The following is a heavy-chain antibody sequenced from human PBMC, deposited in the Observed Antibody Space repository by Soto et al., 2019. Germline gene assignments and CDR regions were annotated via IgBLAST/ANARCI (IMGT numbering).Heavy chain of an antibody. CDR3: ARDAPRCGGGTCFDY. J-gene: IGHJ4*02. D-gene: IGHD2-15*01. CDR2: ISSSSTI. V-gene: IGHV3-48*02. CDR1: GFTLGAYS. Sequence: EVQLVESGGGLVQPGGSLRLSCAASGFTLGAYSMHWVRQAPGKGLEWVSYISSSSTIYYEDSVKGRFTISRDNAKNSLYMQMNSLRDEDTAVYYCARDAPRCGGGTCFDYWGQGTLVTVSS.